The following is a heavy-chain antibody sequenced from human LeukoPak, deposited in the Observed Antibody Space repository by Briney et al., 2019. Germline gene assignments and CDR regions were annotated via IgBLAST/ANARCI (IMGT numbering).Heavy chain of an antibody. CDR2: IFHSGST. CDR3: ARASGSYGSGSYYYYGMDV. D-gene: IGHD3-10*01. Sequence: PSETLSLTCAVSGYSISSGYYWGWIRQPPGKGLEWIGSIFHSGSTYYNPSLKSRVNMSVDTSKNQISLKLSSVIAADTAVYYCARASGSYGSGSYYYYGMDVWGKGTTVTVSS. V-gene: IGHV4-38-2*01. CDR1: GYSISSGYY. J-gene: IGHJ6*04.